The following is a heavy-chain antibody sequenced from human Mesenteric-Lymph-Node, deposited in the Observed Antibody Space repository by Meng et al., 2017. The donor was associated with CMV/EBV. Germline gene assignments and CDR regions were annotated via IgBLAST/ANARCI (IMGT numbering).Heavy chain of an antibody. CDR3: AKDIRP. V-gene: IGHV3-7*01. Sequence: ETLSLTCAASGFTFSNNWMSWVRQAPGKGLEWVANINQAGTEKYYVDSVKGRLTISRDNAKNTLYLQMNSLRAEDTAVYYCAKDIRPGGQGTLVTVSA. CDR2: INQAGTEK. CDR1: GFTFSNNW. J-gene: IGHJ5*02.